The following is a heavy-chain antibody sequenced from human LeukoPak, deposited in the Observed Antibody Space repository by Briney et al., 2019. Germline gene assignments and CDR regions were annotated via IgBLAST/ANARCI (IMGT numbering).Heavy chain of an antibody. CDR1: GGSISSGSYY. CDR2: IYTSGST. J-gene: IGHJ1*01. CDR3: AREESPTPRRSYFQH. Sequence: SETLSLTCTVSGGSISSGSYYWSWIRQPAGKGLEWIGRIYTSGSTNYNPSLKSRVTMSVDTSKNQFSLKLSSVTAADTAVYYCAREESPTPRRSYFQHWGQGTLVTVSS. V-gene: IGHV4-61*02.